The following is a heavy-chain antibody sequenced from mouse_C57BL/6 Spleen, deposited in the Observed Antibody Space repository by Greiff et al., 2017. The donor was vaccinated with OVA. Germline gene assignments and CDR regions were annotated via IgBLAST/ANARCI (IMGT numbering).Heavy chain of an antibody. D-gene: IGHD1-1*01. V-gene: IGHV1-64*01. CDR3: ARSYGSSPYYFDY. Sequence: VQLQQSGAELVKPGASVKLSCKASGYTFTSYWMHWVKQRPGQGLEWIGMIHPNSGSTNYNEKFKSKATLTVDKSSSTAYMQLSSLTSEDSAVYYCARSYGSSPYYFDYWGQGTTLTVSS. CDR1: GYTFTSYW. CDR2: IHPNSGST. J-gene: IGHJ2*01.